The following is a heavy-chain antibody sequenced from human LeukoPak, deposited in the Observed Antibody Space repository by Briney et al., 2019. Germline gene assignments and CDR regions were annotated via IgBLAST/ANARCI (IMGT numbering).Heavy chain of an antibody. D-gene: IGHD2-15*01. Sequence: ESLKISCKGSGYRFTSYWIGWVRQMPGKGLEWMGIIYPGDSDTRYSPSFQGQVTISADKSISTAYLQWSSLKASDTAMYYCARRPGYCSGGSCHGWFDPWGQGTLVTVSS. J-gene: IGHJ5*02. CDR1: GYRFTSYW. CDR2: IYPGDSDT. CDR3: ARRPGYCSGGSCHGWFDP. V-gene: IGHV5-51*01.